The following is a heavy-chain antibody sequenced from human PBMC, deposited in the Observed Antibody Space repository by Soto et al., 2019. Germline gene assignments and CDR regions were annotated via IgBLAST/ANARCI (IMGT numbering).Heavy chain of an antibody. D-gene: IGHD6-13*01. Sequence: ASVKVSCKASGYTFTSYYMHWVRQAPGQGLEWMGIINPSGGSTSYAQKFQGRVTMTRDTSTSTVYMELSSLRSEDTAVYYCARDRKRGSSSYGMDVWGQGTTVTVSS. CDR1: GYTFTSYY. CDR2: INPSGGST. V-gene: IGHV1-46*01. CDR3: ARDRKRGSSSYGMDV. J-gene: IGHJ6*02.